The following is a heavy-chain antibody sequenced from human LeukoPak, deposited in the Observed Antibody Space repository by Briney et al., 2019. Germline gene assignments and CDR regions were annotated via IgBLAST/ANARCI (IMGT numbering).Heavy chain of an antibody. Sequence: ASVKVSCKASGYTFTSYDINWVRQATGQGLEWMGRMNPNSGNTGYAQKFQGRVTMTRNTSISTAYMELSSLRSEDTAVYYCARGLRFLEWLRQGNWFDPWGQGTLVTVSS. V-gene: IGHV1-8*01. J-gene: IGHJ5*02. CDR3: ARGLRFLEWLRQGNWFDP. CDR1: GYTFTSYD. CDR2: MNPNSGNT. D-gene: IGHD3-3*01.